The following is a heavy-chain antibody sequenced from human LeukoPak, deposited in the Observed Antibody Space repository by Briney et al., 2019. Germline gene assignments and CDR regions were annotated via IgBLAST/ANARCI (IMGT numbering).Heavy chain of an antibody. CDR1: GFTLSNYD. J-gene: IGHJ2*01. V-gene: IGHV3-13*01. CDR2: IDIAGDT. D-gene: IGHD4-17*01. Sequence: PGGSLRLSCAASGFTLSNYDIHWVRQATGGGLEWVSGIDIAGDTYYPGSVRGRFTISRENAENSLYLQMNSLRAGDTGVYYCARTTVTSGPYWYFDLWGRGTMVTVS. CDR3: ARTTVTSGPYWYFDL.